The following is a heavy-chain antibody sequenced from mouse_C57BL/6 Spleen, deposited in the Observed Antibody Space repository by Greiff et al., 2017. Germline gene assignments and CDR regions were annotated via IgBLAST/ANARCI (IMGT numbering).Heavy chain of an antibody. V-gene: IGHV1-42*01. J-gene: IGHJ3*01. CDR2: INPSTGGT. D-gene: IGHD2-4*01. Sequence: EVQLQQSGPELVKPGASVKISCKASGYSFTGYYMNWVKQSPEKSLEWIGEINPSTGGTTYNQKFKAKATLTVDQSSSTAYMQLNSLTSEDSAVYYSAKGYEYDGSWFAYWGQGTLVTVSA. CDR1: GYSFTGYY. CDR3: AKGYEYDGSWFAY.